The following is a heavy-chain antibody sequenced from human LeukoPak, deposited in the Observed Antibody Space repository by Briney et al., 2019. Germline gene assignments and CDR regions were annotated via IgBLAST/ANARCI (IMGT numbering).Heavy chain of an antibody. Sequence: PGRSLRLSCAASGFTFSSYAMHWVRQAPGKGLEWVALISYDGSNKYYADSVKGRFTISRDNSKNTLYLQMNSLRTEDTAVYYCARGQRAHVKWSNYMDVWGKGTTVIVSS. V-gene: IGHV3-30*04. J-gene: IGHJ6*03. CDR3: ARGQRAHVKWSNYMDV. CDR2: ISYDGSNK. D-gene: IGHD1-26*01. CDR1: GFTFSSYA.